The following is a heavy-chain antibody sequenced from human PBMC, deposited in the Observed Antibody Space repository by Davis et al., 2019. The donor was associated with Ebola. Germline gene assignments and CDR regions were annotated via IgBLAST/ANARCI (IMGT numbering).Heavy chain of an antibody. V-gene: IGHV2-70*01. J-gene: IGHJ6*02. Sequence: SGPTLVTPTQTLTLTCTFSGFSLSTSGMCVSWIRQPPGKALEWLALIDWDDDKYYSTSLKTRLTISKDTSKNQVVLTMTNMDPVDTATYYCARTMMETYYYYGMDVWGQGTTVTVSS. CDR3: ARTMMETYYYYGMDV. CDR2: IDWDDDK. CDR1: GFSLSTSGMC. D-gene: IGHD3-22*01.